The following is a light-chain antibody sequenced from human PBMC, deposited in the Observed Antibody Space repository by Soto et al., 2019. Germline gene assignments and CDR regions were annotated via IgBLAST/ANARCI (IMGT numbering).Light chain of an antibody. CDR1: QSVSSSF. CDR3: QQRNNGPPVS. V-gene: IGKV3D-20*02. Sequence: EIVLTQSPGTLYLSPGERATLSCRASQSVSSSFLAWYQQTPGQAPRLLIYGASNTATGIPDRFSGSGSGTDFTHTISRLEPEDCAVYFCQQRNNGPPVSVGGGTKVEIK. J-gene: IGKJ4*01. CDR2: GAS.